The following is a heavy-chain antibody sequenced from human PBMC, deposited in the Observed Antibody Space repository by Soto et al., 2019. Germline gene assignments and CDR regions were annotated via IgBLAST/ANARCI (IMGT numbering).Heavy chain of an antibody. CDR1: GGSISSYY. Sequence: SETLSLSCTVSGGSISSYYWSWIRQPPGKGLKWIGYIYYSGSTNYNPSLKSRVTISVDTSKNQFSLKLSSVTAADTAVYYCARAFSSPHFDYWGQGTLVTVSS. CDR2: IYYSGST. CDR3: ARAFSSPHFDY. D-gene: IGHD3-3*02. J-gene: IGHJ4*02. V-gene: IGHV4-59*01.